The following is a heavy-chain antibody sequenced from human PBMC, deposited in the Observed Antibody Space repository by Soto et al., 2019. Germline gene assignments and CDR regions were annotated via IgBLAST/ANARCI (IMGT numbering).Heavy chain of an antibody. D-gene: IGHD6-13*01. V-gene: IGHV1-8*02. CDR2: MNPGSGKT. CDR3: ARMASAGTLNWFDP. J-gene: IGHJ5*02. Sequence: GASVKVSCKVSGYTFINFDISWVRQATGQGLEWMGWMNPGSGKTGYANKFQGRVTMTRDASTGTAHLELSSLTSEDTAVYYCARMASAGTLNWFDPWGQGTLVTVSS. CDR1: GYTFINFD.